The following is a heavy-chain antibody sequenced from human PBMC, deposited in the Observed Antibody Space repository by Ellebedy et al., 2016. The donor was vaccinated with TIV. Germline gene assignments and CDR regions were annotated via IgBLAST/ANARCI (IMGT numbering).Heavy chain of an antibody. J-gene: IGHJ4*02. CDR3: ARFMVRGATFDY. CDR1: GGSISSYY. Sequence: SETLSLTCTVSGGSISSYYWSWIRQPPGKGLEWIGYIYYSGSTNYNPSLKSRVTISVDTSKNQFSLKLSSVTAADTAVYYCARFMVRGATFDYWGQGTLVTVSS. CDR2: IYYSGST. V-gene: IGHV4-59*01. D-gene: IGHD3-10*01.